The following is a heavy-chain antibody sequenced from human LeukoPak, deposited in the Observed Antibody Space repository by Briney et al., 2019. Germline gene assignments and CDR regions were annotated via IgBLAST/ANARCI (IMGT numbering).Heavy chain of an antibody. D-gene: IGHD1-26*01. CDR1: GYTFTSYD. CDR3: ARGDYSGTYYYFDF. CDR2: MNPNSGNT. Sequence: ASVKVSCKASGYTFTSYDINWVRQATGQGLEWMGWMNPNSGNTGYAQKFQGRVTMTRNTSISTAYMELRSLRSDDTAVYYCARGDYSGTYYYFDFWGQGTLVTVSS. V-gene: IGHV1-8*01. J-gene: IGHJ4*02.